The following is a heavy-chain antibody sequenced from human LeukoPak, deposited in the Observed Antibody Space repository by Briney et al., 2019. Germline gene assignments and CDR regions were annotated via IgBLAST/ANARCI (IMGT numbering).Heavy chain of an antibody. CDR3: ARRGQARGYNYFDY. J-gene: IGHJ4*02. CDR1: GDSISGTY. D-gene: IGHD3-10*01. Sequence: SETLSLTCTVSGDSISGTYWSWIRQPPGKGLEWIGYIYYSGSTNYNPSLKSRVTISVDTSKNQFSLKLSSVTAADTAVYYCARRGQARGYNYFDYWGQGTLVTVSS. CDR2: IYYSGST. V-gene: IGHV4-59*08.